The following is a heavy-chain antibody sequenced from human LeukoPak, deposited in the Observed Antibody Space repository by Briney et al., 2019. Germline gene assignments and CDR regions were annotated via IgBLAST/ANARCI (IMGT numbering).Heavy chain of an antibody. J-gene: IGHJ4*02. D-gene: IGHD4-11*01. CDR2: INSDGINT. CDR1: GFTFSNYW. V-gene: IGHV3-74*01. CDR3: AKDGGDYSTKLDY. Sequence: HPGGSLRLFCAASGFTFSNYWMHWVRQAPGKGLVWVSRINSDGINTSYADSVKGRFTISRDNSKNTLYLQMNSLRAEDTAVYYCAKDGGDYSTKLDYWGQGTLVTVSS.